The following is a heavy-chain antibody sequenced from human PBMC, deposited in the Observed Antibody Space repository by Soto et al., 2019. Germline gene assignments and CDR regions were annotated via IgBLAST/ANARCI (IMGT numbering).Heavy chain of an antibody. CDR2: INRDGSTI. CDR1: GFTLSSHW. V-gene: IGHV3-74*01. J-gene: IGHJ3*02. Sequence: EVQLVESGGGLAQPGGSLRLSCAASGFTLSSHWMHWVRQAPGKGLVWLSRINRDGSTINYDDSVRGRYTISRDNAKNTLSLQMNSLRAEDTAVYYCARVADCTYSSNCNGRAAFDMWGQGTMVTVSS. D-gene: IGHD6-13*01. CDR3: ARVADCTYSSNCNGRAAFDM.